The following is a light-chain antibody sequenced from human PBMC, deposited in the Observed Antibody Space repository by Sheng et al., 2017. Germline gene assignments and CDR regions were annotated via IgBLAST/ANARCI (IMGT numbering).Light chain of an antibody. Sequence: DIQMTQSPSSLSASVGDRVTITCRASQSITTYLNWYHQKPGKAPKLLMYAASTLQSGVPSRFSGSRSGTEFTLTISSLQPEDFATYYCQQLKSFPITFGQGTRLEIK. CDR1: QSITTY. J-gene: IGKJ5*01. CDR2: AAS. CDR3: QQLKSFPIT. V-gene: IGKV1-9*01.